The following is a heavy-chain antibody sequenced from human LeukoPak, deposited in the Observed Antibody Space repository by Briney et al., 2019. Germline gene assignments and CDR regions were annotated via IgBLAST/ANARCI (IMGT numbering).Heavy chain of an antibody. CDR3: AKGGMATFPYY. V-gene: IGHV3-23*01. Sequence: GGSLRLSCAASGFTFSSHWMSWVRQAPGKGLEWVSAISGSGGSTYYADSVKGRFTISRDNSKNTLYLQMNSLRAEDTAVYYCAKGGMATFPYYWGQGTLVTVSS. CDR2: ISGSGGST. J-gene: IGHJ4*02. CDR1: GFTFSSHW. D-gene: IGHD2/OR15-2a*01.